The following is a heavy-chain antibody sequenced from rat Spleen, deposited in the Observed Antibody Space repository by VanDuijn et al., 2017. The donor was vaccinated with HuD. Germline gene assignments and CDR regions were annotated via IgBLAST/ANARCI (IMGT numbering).Heavy chain of an antibody. Sequence: EVQLVESGGGLVQPGRSLKLSCAASGFTFSNYDMAWVRQAPTKGLEWVASISTSGGSTYYRDSVKGRFTVSRDNAKSTLYLQMDSLRSEDTATYYCARHPLLQWRYFDFWGPGTMVTVSS. CDR1: GFTFSNYD. V-gene: IGHV5-25*01. CDR2: ISTSGGST. CDR3: ARHPLLQWRYFDF. D-gene: IGHD1-1*01. J-gene: IGHJ1*01.